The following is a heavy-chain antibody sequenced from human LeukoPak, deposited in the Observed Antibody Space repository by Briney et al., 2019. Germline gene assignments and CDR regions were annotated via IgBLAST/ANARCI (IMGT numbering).Heavy chain of an antibody. Sequence: GGSLRLSCAASGFTFSSYGMHWVRQAPGKGREWVAVISYDGSNKYYADSVKGRFTISRDNSKNPLYLQMNSLRAEDTAVYYCAKDSGPLEYYFDYWGQGTLVTVSS. D-gene: IGHD3-10*01. J-gene: IGHJ4*02. CDR3: AKDSGPLEYYFDY. V-gene: IGHV3-30*18. CDR1: GFTFSSYG. CDR2: ISYDGSNK.